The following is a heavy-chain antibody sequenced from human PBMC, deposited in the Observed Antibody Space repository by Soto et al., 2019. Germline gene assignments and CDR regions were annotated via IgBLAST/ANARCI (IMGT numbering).Heavy chain of an antibody. Sequence: SETLSLTCTVSGGSISSYYWSWIRQPPGKGLEWIGYIYYTGSTNYNPSLKSRVTISVDTSKNQFSLSITSVTAAETAVYYCARHSGGYNGFDFSYWGQGALVTVSS. CDR3: ARHSGGYNGFDFSY. CDR2: IYYTGST. CDR1: GGSISSYY. D-gene: IGHD5-12*01. V-gene: IGHV4-59*08. J-gene: IGHJ4*02.